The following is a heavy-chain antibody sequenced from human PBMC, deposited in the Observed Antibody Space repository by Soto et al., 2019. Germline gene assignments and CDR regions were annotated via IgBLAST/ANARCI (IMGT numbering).Heavy chain of an antibody. CDR3: ARRVFSGLQFPYYYYGMDV. V-gene: IGHV5-10-1*01. Sequence: ESLKISFKGSGYSLTSYWISWVRQIPGKGLEWMGRIDPSDSYTNYSPSFQGHVTISADKSISTAYLQWSSLKASDTAMYYCARRVFSGLQFPYYYYGMDVWGQGTTVTVSS. J-gene: IGHJ6*02. D-gene: IGHD5-12*01. CDR2: IDPSDSYT. CDR1: GYSLTSYW.